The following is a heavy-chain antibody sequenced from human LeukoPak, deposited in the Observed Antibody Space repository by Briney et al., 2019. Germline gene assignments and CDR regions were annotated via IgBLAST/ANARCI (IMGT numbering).Heavy chain of an antibody. CDR1: GFTVGSNY. J-gene: IGHJ4*02. Sequence: GGSLRVSCAASGFTVGSNYMSWVRQAPGKGLEWVSVIYSGGSTYYADSVKGRFTISRDNSKNTLYLQMNSLRAEDTAVYYCARGYYDSGSYFAFDYWGQGTLVTVSS. CDR2: IYSGGST. CDR3: ARGYYDSGSYFAFDY. V-gene: IGHV3-53*01. D-gene: IGHD3-10*01.